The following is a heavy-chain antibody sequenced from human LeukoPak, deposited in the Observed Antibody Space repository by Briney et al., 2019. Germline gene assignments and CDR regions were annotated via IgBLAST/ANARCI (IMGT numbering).Heavy chain of an antibody. D-gene: IGHD3-22*01. J-gene: IGHJ4*02. CDR2: ISYDGTDK. Sequence: GGSLRLSCAASGFTFTTFPMHWVRQPPGKGLEWVAVISYDGTDKYYVDSVKGRFTISRDNSKNTLYLQMNSLTFEDTAVYFCAKKGGNNGYYDYFDYWGQGTLVTVSS. CDR3: AKKGGNNGYYDYFDY. V-gene: IGHV3-30*04. CDR1: GFTFTTFP.